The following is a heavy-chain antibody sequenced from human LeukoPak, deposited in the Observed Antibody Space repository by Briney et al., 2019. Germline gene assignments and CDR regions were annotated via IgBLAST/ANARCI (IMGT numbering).Heavy chain of an antibody. Sequence: SETLSLTCAVSGSSIRSAYIWGWIRQPPGKGLEWIGNIFHTGSTDYNPSLKSRVTISVDTSKNQFSLKLSSVTAADTAVYYCARVPGNYYFDYWGQGTLVTVSS. CDR3: ARVPGNYYFDY. CDR2: IFHTGST. J-gene: IGHJ4*02. D-gene: IGHD4-23*01. V-gene: IGHV4-38-2*01. CDR1: GSSIRSAYI.